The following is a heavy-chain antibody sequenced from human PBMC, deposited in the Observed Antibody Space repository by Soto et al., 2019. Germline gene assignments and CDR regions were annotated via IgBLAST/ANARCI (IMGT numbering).Heavy chain of an antibody. V-gene: IGHV3-23*01. Sequence: EVQLLESGGGLVQPGGSLRLSCAASGFTFSSYGMTWVRQAPGKGLEWVSFSSATGAVTYYADSVKGRFTISRDNSKHTLYLQMTSLRADDTAVYYCAKDRRAGGNYGLYSDFWGQGALVIVSS. CDR1: GFTFSSYG. D-gene: IGHD1-7*01. J-gene: IGHJ4*02. CDR2: SSATGAVT. CDR3: AKDRRAGGNYGLYSDF.